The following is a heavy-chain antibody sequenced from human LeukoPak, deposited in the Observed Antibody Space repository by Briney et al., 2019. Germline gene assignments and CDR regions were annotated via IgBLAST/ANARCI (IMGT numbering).Heavy chain of an antibody. CDR2: IRNKANSYTT. V-gene: IGHV3-72*01. CDR1: GFTFSDHY. J-gene: IGHJ4*02. CDR3: AREWDSGSYYLGYFDY. Sequence: PGGSLRLYCAASGFTFSDHYMDWVRQAPGKGLEWVGRIRNKANSYTTEYAASVKGRFTISRDDSKNSLYLQMNSLKCEDTAVYYCAREWDSGSYYLGYFDYWGQGTLGTVSS. D-gene: IGHD1-26*01.